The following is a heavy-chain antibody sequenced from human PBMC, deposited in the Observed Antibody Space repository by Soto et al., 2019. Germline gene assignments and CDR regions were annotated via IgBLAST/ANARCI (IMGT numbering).Heavy chain of an antibody. CDR3: ARAVMAQGSTNFDY. Sequence: WGAPRISRGASWFTLSRYSMKWGRPGSGKGLEWVSYISSSSSTIYYADSVKGRFTISRDNAKNSLYLQMNSLRDEDTAVYYCARAVMAQGSTNFDYWGQGTLVTVSS. CDR1: WFTLSRYS. D-gene: IGHD2-8*01. V-gene: IGHV3-48*02. J-gene: IGHJ4*02. CDR2: ISSSSSTI.